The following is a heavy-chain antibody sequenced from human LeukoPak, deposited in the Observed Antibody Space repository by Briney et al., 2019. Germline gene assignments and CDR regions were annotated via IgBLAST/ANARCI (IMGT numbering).Heavy chain of an antibody. V-gene: IGHV1-2*02. D-gene: IGHD5-18*01. CDR2: INPNSGGT. CDR3: AREILEDTAIGSYYFDY. CDR1: GYTFTGYY. J-gene: IGHJ4*02. Sequence: GASVKVSCKASGYTFTGYYMHWGRQAPGQGLEWMGWINPNSGGTNYAQKFQGRVTMTRDTSISTAYMELSRLRSDDTAVFYCAREILEDTAIGSYYFDYWGQGTLVTVSS.